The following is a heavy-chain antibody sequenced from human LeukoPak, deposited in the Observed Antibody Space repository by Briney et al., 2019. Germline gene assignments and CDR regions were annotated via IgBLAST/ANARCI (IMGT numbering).Heavy chain of an antibody. CDR3: ARDPGAFPYFFDC. Sequence: PGGSLRLSCAASGFTFSSYWMSWVRQAPGKGLEWVANIKQDGSEKYYVDSVKGRFTISRDNAKNSLYLQMNSLRVEDTAVYFCARDPGAFPYFFDCWGQGTLVTVSS. D-gene: IGHD4/OR15-4a*01. CDR2: IKQDGSEK. CDR1: GFTFSSYW. J-gene: IGHJ4*02. V-gene: IGHV3-7*03.